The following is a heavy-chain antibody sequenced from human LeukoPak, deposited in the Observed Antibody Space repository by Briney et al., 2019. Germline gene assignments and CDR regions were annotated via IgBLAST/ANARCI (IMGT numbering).Heavy chain of an antibody. CDR1: GGSISSYY. Sequence: PSETLSLTCTVSGGSISSYYWSWIRQPAGKGLEWIGRIYTSGSTNYNPSLKTRVTISVDTSKNQFSLKLTSVTAADTAVYYCARDRRYYDTRGSPLGWFDPWGQGTLVTVSS. CDR3: ARDRRYYDTRGSPLGWFDP. V-gene: IGHV4-4*07. D-gene: IGHD3-22*01. J-gene: IGHJ5*02. CDR2: IYTSGST.